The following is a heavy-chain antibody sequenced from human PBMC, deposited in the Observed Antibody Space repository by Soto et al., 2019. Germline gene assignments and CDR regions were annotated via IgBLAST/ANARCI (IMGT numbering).Heavy chain of an antibody. J-gene: IGHJ6*02. V-gene: IGHV4-4*07. D-gene: IGHD5-18*01. CDR2: IYTSGST. CDR3: ARAPTKGYSYGPYYYYGMDV. Sequence: PSETLSLTCTVSGGSISSYYWSWIRQPAGKGLEWIGRIYTSGSTNYNPSLKSRVTMSVDTSKNQFSLKLSSVTAADTAVYYCARAPTKGYSYGPYYYYGMDVWGQGTTVTVSS. CDR1: GGSISSYY.